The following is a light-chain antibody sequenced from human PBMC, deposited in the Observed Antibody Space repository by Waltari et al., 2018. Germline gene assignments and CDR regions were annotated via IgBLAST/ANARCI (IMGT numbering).Light chain of an antibody. CDR2: DVS. Sequence: QSALTQPASVSGSPGQSIIISCTGISSHIGCYVYVSWYQQHPGKAPKVIMFDVSNRPSGVSNRFSGSKSGNTASLTISGLQAEDEADYYCSSYTTGVIFGGGTRLTVL. J-gene: IGLJ2*01. CDR1: SSHIGCYVY. CDR3: SSYTTGVI. V-gene: IGLV2-14*03.